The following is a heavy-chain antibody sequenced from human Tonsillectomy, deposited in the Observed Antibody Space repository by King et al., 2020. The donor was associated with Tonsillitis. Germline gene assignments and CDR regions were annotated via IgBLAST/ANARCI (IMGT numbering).Heavy chain of an antibody. Sequence: QLQESGPGLVKPSETLSLTCAVSGYSIDSGYYWGWVRQPPGQGLEWIGNIYQNGSTYYNPSLKSRVAVSVDTSRNQFSLKLTSVTAADTAVYYCARVDERPLVTPGPFDYWGQGTLVIVSS. CDR1: GYSIDSGYY. CDR3: ARVDERPLVTPGPFDY. J-gene: IGHJ4*02. CDR2: IYQNGST. V-gene: IGHV4-38-2*01. D-gene: IGHD4-23*01.